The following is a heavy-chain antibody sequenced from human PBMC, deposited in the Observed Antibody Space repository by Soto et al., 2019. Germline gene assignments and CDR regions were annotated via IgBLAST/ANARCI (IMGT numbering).Heavy chain of an antibody. D-gene: IGHD1-26*01. CDR1: GFTLSSYA. V-gene: IGHV3-23*01. CDR3: ARRGSGSYYDY. Sequence: EVQLLESGGGLVQPGGSLRLSCAASGFTLSSYAMRWVRQAPVKGLEWVSDISGSGGSTYYADSVKGRFTISRDNSKSTLYLQMNSRRAEDTAVYYCARRGSGSYYDYWGQGTLVTVSS. J-gene: IGHJ4*02. CDR2: ISGSGGST.